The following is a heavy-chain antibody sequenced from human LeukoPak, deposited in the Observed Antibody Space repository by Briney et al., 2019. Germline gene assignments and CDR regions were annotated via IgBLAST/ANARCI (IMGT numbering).Heavy chain of an antibody. Sequence: PGGSLRLSCAASGFTFSGYSMNWARQAPGKGLEWVSYISSSSSTIYYADSMKGRFTISRDNAKNSLYLQMNSLRAEDTAVYYCAKTDVRKIFGVVTSWGQGTLVTVSS. CDR3: AKTDVRKIFGVVTS. D-gene: IGHD3-3*01. CDR2: ISSSSSTI. CDR1: GFTFSGYS. J-gene: IGHJ4*02. V-gene: IGHV3-48*04.